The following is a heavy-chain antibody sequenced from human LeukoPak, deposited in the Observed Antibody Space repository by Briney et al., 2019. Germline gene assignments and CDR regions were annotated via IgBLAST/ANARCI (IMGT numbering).Heavy chain of an antibody. Sequence: ASVKVSCKASGGTFRSYAISWVRQAPGQGLEWMGGIIPIFGTANYAQKFQGRVTITADESTSTAYMELSSLRSEDTAVYYCARDNIIVATITNWFDPWGQGTLVTVSS. CDR1: GGTFRSYA. V-gene: IGHV1-69*01. CDR3: ARDNIIVATITNWFDP. J-gene: IGHJ5*02. CDR2: IIPIFGTA. D-gene: IGHD5-12*01.